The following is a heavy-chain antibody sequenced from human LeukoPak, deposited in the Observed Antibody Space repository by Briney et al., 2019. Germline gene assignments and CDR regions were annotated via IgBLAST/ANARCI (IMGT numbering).Heavy chain of an antibody. J-gene: IGHJ4*02. CDR2: NYYSGST. CDR1: SVSISSFY. Sequence: PSETLSLTCTVSSVSISSFYWSWIPQPPGKGLEWIGYNYYSGSTNSNPSLTSLDTISEETPKNHCSLQMSAVSAADTAPYNSGRLYYDSSGYPWYYFDLWAQGTLVSVSS. D-gene: IGHD3-22*01. CDR3: GRLYYDSSGYPWYYFDL. V-gene: IGHV4-59*08.